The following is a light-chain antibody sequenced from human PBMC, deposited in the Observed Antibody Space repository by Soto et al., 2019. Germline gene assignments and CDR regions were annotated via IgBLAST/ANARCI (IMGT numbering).Light chain of an antibody. CDR2: EVS. CDR1: SSDVGGYNY. CDR3: SSYTSSTSLDV. J-gene: IGLJ1*01. Sequence: QSALTQPASVSGSPGQSITISCTGTSSDVGGYNYVSWYQQHPGKAPKLMIYEVSNWPSGVSIRFSGSKSGNTASLTISGLQAEDEADYYCSSYTSSTSLDVFGTGTKVTVL. V-gene: IGLV2-14*01.